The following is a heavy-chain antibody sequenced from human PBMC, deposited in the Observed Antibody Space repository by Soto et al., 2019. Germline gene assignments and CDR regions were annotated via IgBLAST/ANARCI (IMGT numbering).Heavy chain of an antibody. CDR1: GFTFSDYY. D-gene: IGHD4-4*01. CDR2: ISSSGSTI. CDR3: ARDNGPHTDYSNYFDY. Sequence: GGSLRLSCAASGFTFSDYYMSWIRQAPGKGLEWVSYISSSGSTIYYADSVKGRFTISRDNAKNSLCLQMNSLRAEDTAVYYCARDNGPHTDYSNYFDYWGQGTLVTVSS. V-gene: IGHV3-11*01. J-gene: IGHJ4*02.